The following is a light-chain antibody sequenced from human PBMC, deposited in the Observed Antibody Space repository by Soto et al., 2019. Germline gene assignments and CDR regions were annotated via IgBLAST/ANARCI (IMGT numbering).Light chain of an antibody. V-gene: IGKV1-9*01. CDR3: QQLNSFPLP. CDR2: GAS. J-gene: IGKJ3*01. Sequence: IQLTQSPFSRSSSVGDRVTISGRARQCIASFLAWYQQKPGKAPKLLIYGASTLQSGVPSRFSGSGSGTDFTLPISRLQPEDFATYYCQQLNSFPLPFGPGTKVDIK. CDR1: QCIASF.